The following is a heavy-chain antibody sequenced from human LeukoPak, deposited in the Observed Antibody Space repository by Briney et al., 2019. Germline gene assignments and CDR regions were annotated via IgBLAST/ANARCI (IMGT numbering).Heavy chain of an antibody. J-gene: IGHJ5*02. CDR1: GFTFSSYW. Sequence: GGSLRLSCAASGFTFSSYWMSWVRQAPGKGLEWVANIEQDGSEKYYVDSVKGRFTISRDNAKNSLYLQMNSLRAEDTAVYYCARLERPTMIVVVPYWFDPWGQGTLVTVSS. V-gene: IGHV3-7*01. D-gene: IGHD3-22*01. CDR2: IEQDGSEK. CDR3: ARLERPTMIVVVPYWFDP.